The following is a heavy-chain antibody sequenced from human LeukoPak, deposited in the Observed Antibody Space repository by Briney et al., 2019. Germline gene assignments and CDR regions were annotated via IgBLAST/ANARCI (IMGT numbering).Heavy chain of an antibody. V-gene: IGHV4-34*01. CDR3: ARGATFHYYDSSGYAY. J-gene: IGHJ4*02. D-gene: IGHD3-22*01. CDR1: GGSFSGYY. Sequence: PSETLSLTCAVYGGSFSGYYWSWIRQPPGKGLEWIGEINHSGSTNYNPSLKSRVTISVDTSKNQFSLKLSSVTAADTAVYYCARGATFHYYDSSGYAYWGQGTLVTVSS. CDR2: INHSGST.